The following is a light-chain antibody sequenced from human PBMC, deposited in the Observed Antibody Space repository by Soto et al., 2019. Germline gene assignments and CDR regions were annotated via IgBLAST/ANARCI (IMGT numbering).Light chain of an antibody. J-gene: IGKJ1*01. Sequence: EIVMTQSPATLSVSPGERATLSCRASQSVSSNLAWYQQKPGQAPRVLIYGASTRATGIPARFSGSGSGTEFTLTLSSLQSEDFLVYYFQQYKTWPLTFDQGTKVEIK. CDR1: QSVSSN. CDR2: GAS. CDR3: QQYKTWPLT. V-gene: IGKV3-15*01.